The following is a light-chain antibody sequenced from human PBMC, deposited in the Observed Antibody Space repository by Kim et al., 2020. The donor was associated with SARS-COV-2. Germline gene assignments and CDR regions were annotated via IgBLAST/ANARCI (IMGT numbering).Light chain of an antibody. Sequence: TGERATRACRTIQSVCSHWLAWYQQKPGQAPRLLIYSVSNRATGIPDSCSGSGSRTDFSLTISRLEPEDFAVYYCQQYSIAPPYSVGQGTKLEV. J-gene: IGKJ2*01. V-gene: IGKV3-20*01. CDR3: QQYSIAPPYS. CDR2: SVS. CDR1: QSVCSHW.